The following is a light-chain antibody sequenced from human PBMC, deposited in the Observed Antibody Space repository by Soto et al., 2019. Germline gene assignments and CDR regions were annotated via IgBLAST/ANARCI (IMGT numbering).Light chain of an antibody. CDR2: DTS. V-gene: IGKV3-15*01. CDR1: QSVSSD. CDR3: QQYNNWPPIT. Sequence: EIVMTQSPAPLSVSPGERATLSCRASQSVSSDLAWYHQKPGQAPRLLIYDTSTRATGIPARFSGSGSGTEFTLTISSLQSEDFAVYYCQQYNNWPPITFGQGTRLEI. J-gene: IGKJ5*01.